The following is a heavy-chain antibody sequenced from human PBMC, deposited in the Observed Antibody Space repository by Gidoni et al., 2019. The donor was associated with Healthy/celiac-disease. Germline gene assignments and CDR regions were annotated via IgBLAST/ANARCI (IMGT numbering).Heavy chain of an antibody. CDR3: AKGPRVTMVQGVNNWFDP. CDR2: ISGSGGST. V-gene: IGHV3-23*01. D-gene: IGHD3-10*01. CDR1: GFTFRSYA. Sequence: EVQLLESGGGLVQPGGSLRLSCAASGFTFRSYAMSWVRQAPGKGLEWVSAISGSGGSTYYADSVKGRFTISRDNSKNTLYLQMNSLRAEDTAVYYCAKGPRVTMVQGVNNWFDPWGRGTLVTVSS. J-gene: IGHJ5*02.